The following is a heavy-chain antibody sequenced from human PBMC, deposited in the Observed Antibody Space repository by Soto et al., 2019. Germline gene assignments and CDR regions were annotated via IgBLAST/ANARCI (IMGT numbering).Heavy chain of an antibody. CDR1: GYTFTGYY. J-gene: IGHJ4*02. Sequence: ASVKVPCKASGYTFTGYYMPWVRQAPGQGLEWMGWINPNSGGTNYAQKFQGRVTMTRDTSISTAYMELSRLRSDDTAVYYCARDLHGDYYFDYWGQGTLVTVSS. V-gene: IGHV1-2*02. D-gene: IGHD4-17*01. CDR3: ARDLHGDYYFDY. CDR2: INPNSGGT.